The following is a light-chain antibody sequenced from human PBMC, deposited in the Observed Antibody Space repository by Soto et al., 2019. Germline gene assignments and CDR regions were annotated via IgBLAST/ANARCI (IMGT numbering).Light chain of an antibody. Sequence: QSALTQPPSASGSPGQSVTISCAGTSSDVGGYNYVSWYQQHPGKAPKLMIYEVNRRPSGVPDRFSGSKSGNTASLTVSWLQAEDEADYYCSSYAGSSSVVFGGGTKLTVL. CDR1: SSDVGGYNY. V-gene: IGLV2-8*01. J-gene: IGLJ2*01. CDR2: EVN. CDR3: SSYAGSSSVV.